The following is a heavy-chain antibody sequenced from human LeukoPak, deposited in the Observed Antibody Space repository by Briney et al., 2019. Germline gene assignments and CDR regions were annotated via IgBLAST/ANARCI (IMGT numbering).Heavy chain of an antibody. V-gene: IGHV1-18*01. CDR3: AREPGRVFGVVDIPPGDAFDI. CDR1: GYTFTSYG. Sequence: ASVKVSCKASGYTFTSYGISWVRQAPGQGLEWMGWISAYNGNTNYAQKLQGRVTMTTDTSTSTAYMELRSLRSDDTAVYYCAREPGRVFGVVDIPPGDAFDIWGQGTMVTVSS. D-gene: IGHD3-3*01. J-gene: IGHJ3*02. CDR2: ISAYNGNT.